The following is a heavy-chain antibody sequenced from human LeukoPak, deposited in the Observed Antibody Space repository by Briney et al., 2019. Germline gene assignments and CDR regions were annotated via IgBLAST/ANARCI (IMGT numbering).Heavy chain of an antibody. J-gene: IGHJ5*02. D-gene: IGHD2-2*01. CDR1: GYTFTGYY. CDR2: INPDSDGT. Sequence: ASVKVSCKASGYTFTGYYMHWVRQAPGQGPEWMGWINPDSDGTFYAQKFQGRVTMTRDTSISTAYMELSRLRSDDTAVYYCARDDWGSCSSTSCYLGIRFDPWGQGTLVTVSS. CDR3: ARDDWGSCSSTSCYLGIRFDP. V-gene: IGHV1-2*02.